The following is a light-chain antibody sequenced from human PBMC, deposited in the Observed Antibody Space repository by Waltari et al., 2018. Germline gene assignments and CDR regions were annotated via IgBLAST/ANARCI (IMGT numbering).Light chain of an antibody. Sequence: DIQMTQSPSFVPASVGDSVTITCRASQGISIWLAWYQQKPGGAPNLLIYDASSLQSGVPSRFSGSGSGTDFILTISSLQPEDFATYYCLQASSFPLTLGGGTKVEIK. V-gene: IGKV1-12*01. CDR1: QGISIW. J-gene: IGKJ4*01. CDR2: DAS. CDR3: LQASSFPLT.